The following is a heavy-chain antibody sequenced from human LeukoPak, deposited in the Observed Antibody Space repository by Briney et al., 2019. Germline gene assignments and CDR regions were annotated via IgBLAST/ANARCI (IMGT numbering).Heavy chain of an antibody. V-gene: IGHV3-23*01. Sequence: PGGSLRLSCAASGFTFSTYAMNWVRQAPGKGLEWVSAISGSATGSVTTYYTDSVKGRFTISRDNSKNALYLQMNSLRAEDTAVYYCATRRAAVALVVVWDLDYWGQGTLVTVSS. J-gene: IGHJ4*02. CDR1: GFTFSTYA. CDR2: ISGSATGSVTT. D-gene: IGHD6-19*01. CDR3: ATRRAAVALVVVWDLDY.